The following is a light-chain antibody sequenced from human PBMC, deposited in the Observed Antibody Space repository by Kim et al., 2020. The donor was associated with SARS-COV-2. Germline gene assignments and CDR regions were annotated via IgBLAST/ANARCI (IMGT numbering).Light chain of an antibody. J-gene: IGLJ3*02. Sequence: GQSVTSSCTGTSSDVGGYNYVSWYQKHPGKAPKLMIYDVSNRPSGVSNRFSGSKSGNTASLTISGLQAEDEADYYCSSYTSSTTRVFGGGTQLTVL. CDR3: SSYTSSTTRV. CDR1: SSDVGGYNY. V-gene: IGLV2-14*03. CDR2: DVS.